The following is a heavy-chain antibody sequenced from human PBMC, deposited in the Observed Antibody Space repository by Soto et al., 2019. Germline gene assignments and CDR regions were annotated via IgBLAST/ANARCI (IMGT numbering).Heavy chain of an antibody. D-gene: IGHD2-15*01. CDR3: ARGLHSLFDY. CDR2: IWYDGNNK. V-gene: IGHV3-33*01. CDR1: GFTFSNYG. J-gene: IGHJ4*02. Sequence: WGSLRLACAASGFTFSNYGMHWVRQAPGKGLEWVAVIWYDGNNKYYADSVKGRFTISRDNSNNTLYVQMTSLRAEETAVYYCARGLHSLFDYWGQGTLVTVSS.